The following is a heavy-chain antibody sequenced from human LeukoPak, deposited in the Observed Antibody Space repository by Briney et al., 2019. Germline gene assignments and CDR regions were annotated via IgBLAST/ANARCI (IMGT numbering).Heavy chain of an antibody. D-gene: IGHD3-22*01. CDR1: GFTFSSYW. Sequence: PGGSLRLSCAASGFTFSSYWMSWVRQAPGKGLEWVANIKQDGSEKYYVDSVKGRFTISRDNAKNSLYLQMNSLRAEDTAVYYCAAVDSSGNYYFDYWDQGTLVTVSS. CDR3: AAVDSSGNYYFDY. J-gene: IGHJ4*02. V-gene: IGHV3-7*01. CDR2: IKQDGSEK.